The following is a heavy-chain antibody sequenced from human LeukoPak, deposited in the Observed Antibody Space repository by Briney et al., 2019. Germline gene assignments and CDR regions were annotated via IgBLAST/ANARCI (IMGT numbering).Heavy chain of an antibody. Sequence: PGGSLRLSCAASGFTFSKTWMSWVRQPPGKGLEWVGRIKSKTDGGTTDYAAPVKGRFTISRDDSKNTLNLQMNSLKTEDTAIYYCTTHDILIGDINTSFDYWGQGTLVTVSS. J-gene: IGHJ4*02. CDR2: IKSKTDGGTT. D-gene: IGHD3-9*01. CDR1: GFTFSKTW. V-gene: IGHV3-15*01. CDR3: TTHDILIGDINTSFDY.